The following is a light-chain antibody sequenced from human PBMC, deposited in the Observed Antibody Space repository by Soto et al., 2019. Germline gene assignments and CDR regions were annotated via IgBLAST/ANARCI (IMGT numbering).Light chain of an antibody. V-gene: IGKV3-15*01. CDR1: QSVSSN. CDR2: GAS. Sequence: DIVMTQSPATLSVSPGERATLSCRASQSVSSNLAWYQQKPGQAPRLLIYGASTRATGIPARFSGSGSETEFTLTINSLQPDDSATYYCQQYHTYWWTFGQGTKVDIK. J-gene: IGKJ1*01. CDR3: QQYHTYWWT.